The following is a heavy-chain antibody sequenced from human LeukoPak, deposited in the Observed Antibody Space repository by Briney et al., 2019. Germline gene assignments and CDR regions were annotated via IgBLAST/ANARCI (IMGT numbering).Heavy chain of an antibody. D-gene: IGHD4-17*01. Sequence: PGGSLRLSCAASGFTFSSYAMSWLRQAPGKGLEWVSAISGSGGSTYYADSVKGRFTISRDNSKNTLYLQMNSLRAEDTAVYYCAKALSGDYGHWFDPWGQGTLVTVSS. CDR1: GFTFSSYA. CDR2: ISGSGGST. CDR3: AKALSGDYGHWFDP. V-gene: IGHV3-23*01. J-gene: IGHJ5*02.